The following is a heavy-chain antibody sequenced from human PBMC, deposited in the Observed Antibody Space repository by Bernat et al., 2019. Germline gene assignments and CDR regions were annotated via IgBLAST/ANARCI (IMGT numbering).Heavy chain of an antibody. CDR1: GGSISSGGCY. D-gene: IGHD3-16*02. J-gene: IGHJ4*02. CDR3: ARSHYDYIWGSYRFELYFDY. CDR2: IYYSGST. V-gene: IGHV4-31*03. Sequence: QVQLQESGPGLVKPSQTLSLTCTVSGGSISSGGCYWSWIRQHPGKGLEWVGYIYYSGSTYYNPSLKSRVTISVDTSKNQFSLKLSSVTAADTAVYYCARSHYDYIWGSYRFELYFDYWGQGTLVTVSS.